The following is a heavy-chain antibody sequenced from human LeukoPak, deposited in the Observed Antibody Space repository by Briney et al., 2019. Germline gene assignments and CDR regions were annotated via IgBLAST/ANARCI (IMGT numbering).Heavy chain of an antibody. D-gene: IGHD4-17*01. CDR3: ARTYGDYVYILGY. J-gene: IGHJ4*02. CDR1: GFVFSNYG. V-gene: IGHV3-30*02. CDR2: IRYDETNE. Sequence: PGGSLRLSCAASGFVFSNYGIHWVRQAPGQGLEWVAFIRYDETNEYYADSVKGRFTISRDISKNTVYLQMNSLRAEDTAVYYCARTYGDYVYILGYWGQGTLVTVSS.